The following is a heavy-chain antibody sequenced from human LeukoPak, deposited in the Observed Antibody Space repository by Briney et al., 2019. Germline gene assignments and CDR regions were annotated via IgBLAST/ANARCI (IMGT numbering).Heavy chain of an antibody. D-gene: IGHD6-13*01. V-gene: IGHV4-30-2*01. J-gene: IGHJ4*02. Sequence: PSQTLSLTCAVSGGSISSGDYSWSWIRQPPGSGLEWIGYIWHSGHTNYNPSLRSRVTISLARSNSQFSLRLSSVTAADTAVYYCARARESMATAGSYSDYWGQGTLVTVSS. CDR3: ARARESMATAGSYSDY. CDR2: IWHSGHT. CDR1: GGSISSGDYS.